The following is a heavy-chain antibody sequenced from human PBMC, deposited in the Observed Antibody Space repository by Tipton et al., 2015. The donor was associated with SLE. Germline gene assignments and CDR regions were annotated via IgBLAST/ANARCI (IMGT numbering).Heavy chain of an antibody. D-gene: IGHD3-10*01. J-gene: IGHJ4*02. CDR3: ARGEGFRVRGIRIPYFFDY. Sequence: TLSLTCSVSNGSIGSDYWTWIRQPPGKGLEWIGYKYYSGGTNSNPSLRSRVTISIDMSKNQFSLKLSSVTAADTAVYYCARGEGFRVRGIRIPYFFDYWGQGTLVTVSS. CDR1: NGSIGSDY. CDR2: KYYSGGT. V-gene: IGHV4-59*01.